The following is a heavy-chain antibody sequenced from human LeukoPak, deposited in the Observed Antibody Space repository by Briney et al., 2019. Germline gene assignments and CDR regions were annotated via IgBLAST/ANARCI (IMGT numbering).Heavy chain of an antibody. V-gene: IGHV1-69*13. D-gene: IGHD2-21*02. J-gene: IGHJ4*02. CDR3: ARSARPKYCGGDCHPTPDYDY. Sequence: SVKVSCKASGGTFSSYAISWVRQAPGQGLEWMGGIIPIFGTANYAQKFQGRVTITADESTSTAYMELSSLRSEDTAVYYCARSARPKYCGGDCHPTPDYDYWGQGTLVTVSS. CDR2: IIPIFGTA. CDR1: GGTFSSYA.